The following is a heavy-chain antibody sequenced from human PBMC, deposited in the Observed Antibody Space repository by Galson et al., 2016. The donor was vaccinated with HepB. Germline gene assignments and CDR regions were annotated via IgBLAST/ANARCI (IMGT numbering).Heavy chain of an antibody. CDR2: LIAIFGTT. CDR3: ATDRGGITLD. V-gene: IGHV1-69*13. J-gene: IGHJ4*02. Sequence: SVKVSCKASGGTFSNYTSWVRQAPGQGLEWMGGLIAIFGTTNYAQKFQGRVTITADESTSTAYMDLSSMKTDDTAVYYCATDRGGITLDWGQGTLVTVSS. D-gene: IGHD3-10*01. CDR1: GGTFSNYT.